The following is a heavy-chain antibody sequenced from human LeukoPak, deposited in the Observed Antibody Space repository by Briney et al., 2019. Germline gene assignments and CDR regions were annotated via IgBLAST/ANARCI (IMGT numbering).Heavy chain of an antibody. CDR2: INPNSGVT. Sequence: ASVKVSCKASGYTFTDYYMHWVRQAPGQGLEWVGWINPNSGVTNYAQKFQGRVTMTRDTSISTAYMEVSRLRYDDTAVYYCARAILGYSGYGWDYWGQGTLVTVSS. CDR3: ARAILGYSGYGWDY. D-gene: IGHD5-12*01. J-gene: IGHJ4*02. V-gene: IGHV1-2*02. CDR1: GYTFTDYY.